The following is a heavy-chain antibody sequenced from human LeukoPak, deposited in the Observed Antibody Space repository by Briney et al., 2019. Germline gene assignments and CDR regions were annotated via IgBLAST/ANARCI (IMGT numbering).Heavy chain of an antibody. D-gene: IGHD3-22*01. V-gene: IGHV4-59*01. Sequence: PSETLSLTCTVSGGSISSYYWSWIRQPPGKGLEWIGYIYYSGSTNYNPSLKSRVTISVDTSKNQFSLKLSSVTAADTAVYYCARAYYYEGYYMDVWGKGTTVTVSS. CDR1: GGSISSYY. CDR3: ARAYYYEGYYMDV. J-gene: IGHJ6*03. CDR2: IYYSGST.